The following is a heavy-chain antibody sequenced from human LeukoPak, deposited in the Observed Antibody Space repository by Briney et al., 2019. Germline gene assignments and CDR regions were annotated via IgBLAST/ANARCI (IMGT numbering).Heavy chain of an antibody. CDR1: GFTFSSYS. V-gene: IGHV3-21*01. CDR3: ARDSTEYYYYYYYMDV. J-gene: IGHJ6*03. Sequence: PGGSLRLSCAASGFTFSSYSMNWVRQAPGKGLEWVSSISSSSSYIYYADSVKGRFTISRDNAKNSLYLQMNSLRAEDTAVYYCARDSTEYYYYYYYMDVWGKGTTVTVSS. D-gene: IGHD1-14*01. CDR2: ISSSSSYI.